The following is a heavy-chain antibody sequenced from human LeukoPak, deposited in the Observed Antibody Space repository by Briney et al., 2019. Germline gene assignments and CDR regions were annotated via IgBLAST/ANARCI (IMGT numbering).Heavy chain of an antibody. D-gene: IGHD2-2*01. V-gene: IGHV1-2*02. Sequence: VSSVKVSSKASGYTFTGYYMHWVRQAPGQGLEWMEWINPNSGGTNYAQKFQGRVTMTRDTSISTAYMELSRLRSDDTAVYYCASWYQLLLGWAFDIWGQGTMVTVSS. CDR2: INPNSGGT. CDR1: GYTFTGYY. CDR3: ASWYQLLLGWAFDI. J-gene: IGHJ3*02.